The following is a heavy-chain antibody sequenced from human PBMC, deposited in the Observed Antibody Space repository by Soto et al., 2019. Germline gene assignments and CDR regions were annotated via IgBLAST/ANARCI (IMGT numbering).Heavy chain of an antibody. V-gene: IGHV1-69*13. D-gene: IGHD3-22*01. CDR3: ARDLNYYDSSGYPIDAFDI. J-gene: IGHJ3*02. CDR2: IIPIFGTA. CDR1: GGTFSSYA. Sequence: GASVKVSCKASGGTFSSYAISWVRQAPGQGLEWMGGIIPIFGTANYAQKFQGRVTITADESTSTAYMELSGLRSEDTAVYYCARDLNYYDSSGYPIDAFDIWGQETMVTVSS.